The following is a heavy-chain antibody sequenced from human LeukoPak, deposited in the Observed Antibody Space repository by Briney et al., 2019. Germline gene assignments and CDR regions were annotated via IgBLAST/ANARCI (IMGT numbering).Heavy chain of an antibody. CDR1: GGSISSSSYY. CDR2: IYYSGST. J-gene: IGHJ1*01. Sequence: SETLSLTCTVSGGSISSSSYYWGWIRQPPGKGLEWIGSIYYSGSTYYNPSLKSRVTISVDTSKNQFSLKLSSVTAADTAVYYCAKERAAIGNAEYFQHWGQGTLVTVSS. CDR3: AKERAAIGNAEYFQH. D-gene: IGHD2-2*01. V-gene: IGHV4-39*07.